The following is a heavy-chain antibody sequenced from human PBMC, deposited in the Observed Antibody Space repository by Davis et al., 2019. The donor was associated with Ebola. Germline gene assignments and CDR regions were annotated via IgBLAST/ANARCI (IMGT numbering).Heavy chain of an antibody. V-gene: IGHV1-3*01. CDR1: GYTFTSYA. J-gene: IGHJ6*02. Sequence: ASVKVSCKASGYTFTSYAMHWVRQAPGQRLEWMGWINAGNGNTKYSQKFQGRVTITRDTSASTAYMELSSLRSEDTAVYYCAREGYCSSTSWRYYYYGMDVWGQGTTVTVSS. CDR2: INAGNGNT. D-gene: IGHD2-2*01. CDR3: AREGYCSSTSWRYYYYGMDV.